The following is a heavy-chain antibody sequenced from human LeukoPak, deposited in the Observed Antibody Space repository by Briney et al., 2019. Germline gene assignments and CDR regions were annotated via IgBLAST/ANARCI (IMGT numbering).Heavy chain of an antibody. CDR1: GYSFTSYW. V-gene: IGHV5-51*01. J-gene: IGHJ3*02. D-gene: IGHD2-2*02. Sequence: GESLKISCKGSGYSFTSYWIGWVRQMPGKGLEWMGIIYPGDSDTRYSPSFQGQVTISADKSISTAYLQWSSLKASDTAMYYCARRALGCSSTSCYTGDAFDIWGRGTMVTVSS. CDR2: IYPGDSDT. CDR3: ARRALGCSSTSCYTGDAFDI.